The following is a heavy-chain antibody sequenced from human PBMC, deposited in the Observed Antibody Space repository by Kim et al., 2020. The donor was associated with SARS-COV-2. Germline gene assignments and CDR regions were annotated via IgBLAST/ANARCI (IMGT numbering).Heavy chain of an antibody. V-gene: IGHV3-48*02. CDR1: GFTFSSYS. CDR3: AVSGYSYAQIRFYFDY. J-gene: IGHJ4*02. CDR2: ISSSSSTI. Sequence: GGSLRLSCAASGFTFSSYSMNWVRQAPGKGLEWVSYISSSSSTIYYADSVKGRFTISRDNAKNSLYLQMNSLRDEDTAVYYCAVSGYSYAQIRFYFDYWGQGTLVTVSS. D-gene: IGHD5-18*01.